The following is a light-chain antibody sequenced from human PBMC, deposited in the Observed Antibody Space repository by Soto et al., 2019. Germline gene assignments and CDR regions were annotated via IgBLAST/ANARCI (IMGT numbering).Light chain of an antibody. CDR1: QTISSTY. CDR3: QQYGSSPKT. Sequence: SVLPQYPGTLSLSPGDRATLSCRSSQTISSTYLAWYQQNPGQAPRLLIYAASTRATGVPDRFSGSGSGTDFTLTISRLEPEDFAVYYCQQYGSSPKTFGQGTKVAIK. V-gene: IGKV3-20*01. J-gene: IGKJ1*01. CDR2: AAS.